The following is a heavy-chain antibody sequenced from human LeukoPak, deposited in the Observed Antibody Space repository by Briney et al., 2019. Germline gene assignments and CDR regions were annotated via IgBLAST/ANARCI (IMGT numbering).Heavy chain of an antibody. V-gene: IGHV1-69*13. CDR2: IIPIFGTA. J-gene: IGHJ4*02. CDR1: GYTFTSYA. Sequence: ASVKVSCKASGYTFTSYASSWVRQAPGQGLEWMGGIIPIFGTANYAQKFQGRVTITADESTSTAYMELSSLRSEDTAVYYCARAPTYGTTFFDYWGQGTLVTVSS. CDR3: ARAPTYGTTFFDY. D-gene: IGHD1-1*01.